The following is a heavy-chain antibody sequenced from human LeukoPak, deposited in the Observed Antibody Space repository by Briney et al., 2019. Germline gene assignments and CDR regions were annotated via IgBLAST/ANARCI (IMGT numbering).Heavy chain of an antibody. D-gene: IGHD2-21*02. J-gene: IGHJ4*02. CDR3: ASFCGGDCYSGY. Sequence: SETLSLTCSVSAYYISSGYYWGWIRQPPGKGLEWIGSIYQSGSTYYNPSLKSRVTISIDTSKNQFSLKLSSVTAADTAVYFCASFCGGDCYSGYWGQGTLVTVSS. CDR2: IYQSGST. V-gene: IGHV4-38-2*02. CDR1: AYYISSGYY.